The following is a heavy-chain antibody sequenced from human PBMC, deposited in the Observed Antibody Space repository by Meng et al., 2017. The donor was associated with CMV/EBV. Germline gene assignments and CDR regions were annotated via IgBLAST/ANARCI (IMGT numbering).Heavy chain of an antibody. J-gene: IGHJ5*02. Sequence: FTFSEFEMTWIRQAPGKGLEWVAYISFGGKNINYADSVKGRFTVSRNNAENSLSLQMSSLRVEDSAVYYCARGAGYLVGPSKAWLDPWGQGTLVIVSS. V-gene: IGHV3-11*01. CDR1: FTFSEFE. CDR2: ISFGGKNI. CDR3: ARGAGYLVGPSKAWLDP. D-gene: IGHD3-9*01.